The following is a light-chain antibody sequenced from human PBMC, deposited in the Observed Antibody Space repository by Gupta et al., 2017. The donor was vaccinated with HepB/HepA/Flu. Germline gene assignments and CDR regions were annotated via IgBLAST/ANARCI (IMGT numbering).Light chain of an antibody. Sequence: DIQMTQSPSTLSASVGDRVTITCRASQSISSWLAWYQQKPGKAPKILIYKASSLESGVSSRFSGSGSGTEFTLTISGLQPDDFATYCCQQYNTSPCTFRQGTKLEIK. CDR2: KAS. CDR1: QSISSW. CDR3: QQYNTSPCT. J-gene: IGKJ2*02. V-gene: IGKV1-5*03.